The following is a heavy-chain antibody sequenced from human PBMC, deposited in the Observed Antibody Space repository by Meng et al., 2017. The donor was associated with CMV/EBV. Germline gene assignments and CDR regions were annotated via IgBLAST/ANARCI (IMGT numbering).Heavy chain of an antibody. CDR3: ANYCSSTSCYTRSDY. V-gene: IGHV3-30*02. Sequence: GGSLRLSCAASGFTFSSYGMHWVRQAPGKGPEWVAFIRYDGSNKYYADSVKGRFTISRDNSKNTLYLQMNSLRAEDTAVYYCANYCSSTSCYTRSDYWGQGTLVTVSS. CDR2: IRYDGSNK. CDR1: GFTFSSYG. J-gene: IGHJ4*02. D-gene: IGHD2-2*02.